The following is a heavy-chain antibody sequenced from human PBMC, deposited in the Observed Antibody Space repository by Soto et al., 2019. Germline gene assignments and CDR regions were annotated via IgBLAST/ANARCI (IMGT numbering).Heavy chain of an antibody. J-gene: IGHJ5*02. V-gene: IGHV4-30-2*01. D-gene: IGHD6-19*01. CDR1: GGSISSGGYS. CDR2: IYHSGST. Sequence: QLQLQESGSGLVKPSQTLSLTCAVSGGSISSGGYSWSWIRQPPGKGLEWIGYIYHSGSTYYNPSRKSRVTISVDRSKNQFSLKLSSVTAADTAVYYCARAKQWLSRGGFDPWGQGTLVTVSS. CDR3: ARAKQWLSRGGFDP.